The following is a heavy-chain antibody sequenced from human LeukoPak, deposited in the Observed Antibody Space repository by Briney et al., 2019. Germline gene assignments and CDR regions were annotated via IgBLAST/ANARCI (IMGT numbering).Heavy chain of an antibody. CDR1: GFTFDDYA. D-gene: IGHD1-26*01. CDR2: ISWNSGST. J-gene: IGHJ4*02. CDR3: AKDMGISGVGANFDY. Sequence: GGSLRLSCAASGFTFDDYAMHWVRQAPGKGLEWVSGISWNSGSTGYADSVKGRFTISRDNAKNSLYLQMNSLRAEDTALYYCAKDMGISGVGANFDYWGQGTLVTVSS. V-gene: IGHV3-9*01.